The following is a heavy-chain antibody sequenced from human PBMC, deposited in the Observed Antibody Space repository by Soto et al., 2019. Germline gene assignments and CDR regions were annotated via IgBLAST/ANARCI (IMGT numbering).Heavy chain of an antibody. CDR2: IYYSGST. Sequence: SETLSLTCTVSGGSISSGGYYWSWIRQHPGKGLEWIGYIYYSGSTYYNPSLKSRVTISVDTSKNQFSLKLSSVTAAATAVYYCARPVTQGPGFDYWGQGTLVTVSS. V-gene: IGHV4-31*03. J-gene: IGHJ4*02. CDR1: GGSISSGGYY. CDR3: ARPVTQGPGFDY. D-gene: IGHD2-21*02.